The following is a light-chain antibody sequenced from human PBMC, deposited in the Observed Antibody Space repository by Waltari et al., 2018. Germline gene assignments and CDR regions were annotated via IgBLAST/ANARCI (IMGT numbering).Light chain of an antibody. J-gene: IGKJ1*01. Sequence: DVVMTQSRLSLPVTLGQPASISCRSSQSLVHSDGNTYLNWFQQRPGQSPRRLFYRVSNRDSGVPDRFSGSGSGTDCTLKISRVEAEDVGVYYCMQGTHWPWTFGQGTKVEIK. CDR3: MQGTHWPWT. V-gene: IGKV2-30*02. CDR1: QSLVHSDGNTY. CDR2: RVS.